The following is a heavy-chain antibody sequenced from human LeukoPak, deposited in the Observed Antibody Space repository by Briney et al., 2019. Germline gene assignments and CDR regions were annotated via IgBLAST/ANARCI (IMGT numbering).Heavy chain of an antibody. CDR1: GGSFSGYY. V-gene: IGHV4-34*01. J-gene: IGHJ4*02. Sequence: SETLSLTCAVYGGSFSGYYWSWIRQPPGKGLEWIGEINHSGSTNYNPSLKSRVTISVDTPKNQFSLKLSSVTAADTAVYYCARGVEMATTIFDYWGQGTLVTVSS. CDR3: ARGVEMATTIFDY. D-gene: IGHD5-24*01. CDR2: INHSGST.